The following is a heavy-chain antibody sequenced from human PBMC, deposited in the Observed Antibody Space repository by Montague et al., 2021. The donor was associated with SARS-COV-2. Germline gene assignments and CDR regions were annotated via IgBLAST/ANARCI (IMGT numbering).Heavy chain of an antibody. D-gene: IGHD3-10*01. V-gene: IGHV4-34*01. Sequence: SETLSLTCAVYGGSFSGYYWSWIRQPPGKGLEWIGEINHSGSTNYNPSLKSRITISIDTSKNQFSLKLSSVTAADTAVYYCPRFAPSALWGSGSPTTGFDXWGQGTLVTVSS. CDR2: INHSGST. J-gene: IGHJ4*02. CDR1: GGSFSGYY. CDR3: PRFAPSALWGSGSPTTGFDX.